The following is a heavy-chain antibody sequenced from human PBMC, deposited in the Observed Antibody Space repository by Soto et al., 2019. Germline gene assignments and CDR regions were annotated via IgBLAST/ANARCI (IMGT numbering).Heavy chain of an antibody. Sequence: GGSLRLSCAASVFTFSSYAMHLVRQAPGKGLEWVAVISYDGSNKYYADSVKGRFTISRYNSKNTLYLQMNSLRAEDTAVYYCAREGRVDYYDRDALDIWGQGTMVTVSS. V-gene: IGHV3-30-3*01. J-gene: IGHJ3*02. D-gene: IGHD3-22*01. CDR3: AREGRVDYYDRDALDI. CDR1: VFTFSSYA. CDR2: ISYDGSNK.